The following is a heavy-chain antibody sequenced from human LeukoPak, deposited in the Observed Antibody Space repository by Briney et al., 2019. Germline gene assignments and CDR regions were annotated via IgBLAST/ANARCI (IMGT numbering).Heavy chain of an antibody. CDR3: ARDRYYYDSSGYYYFDY. V-gene: IGHV4-4*07. Sequence: KPSETLSLTCTVSGGSISSYYWSWIRQPAGKGLEWIGRIYTSGSTNYNPSLKSRVTMSVDTSKNQFSLKLSSVTAADTAVYYCARDRYYYDSSGYYYFDYWGQGTLVTVSS. D-gene: IGHD3-22*01. CDR1: GGSISSYY. CDR2: IYTSGST. J-gene: IGHJ4*02.